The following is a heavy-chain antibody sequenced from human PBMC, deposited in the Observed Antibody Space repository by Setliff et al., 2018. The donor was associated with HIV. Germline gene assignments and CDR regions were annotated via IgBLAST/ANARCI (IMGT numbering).Heavy chain of an antibody. V-gene: IGHV1-18*04. CDR2: ISADTGNT. Sequence: ASVKVSCKASGYTFIDYFIHWVRQAPGQGLEWMGWISADTGNTNFAQKFQGRVTLTTDTSTNTAYMELRSLRADDTAVYFCVRDLYDYWGQGTLVTVSS. CDR1: GYTFIDYF. J-gene: IGHJ4*02. D-gene: IGHD2-2*02. CDR3: VRDLYDY.